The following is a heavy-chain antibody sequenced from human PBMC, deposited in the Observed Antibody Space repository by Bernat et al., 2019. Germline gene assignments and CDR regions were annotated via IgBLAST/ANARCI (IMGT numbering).Heavy chain of an antibody. CDR1: GGTFSSYT. CDR3: ARERLPYDSSGIGDAFDI. V-gene: IGHV1-69*08. J-gene: IGHJ3*02. CDR2: IIPILGIA. D-gene: IGHD3-22*01. Sequence: QVQLVRSGAEVKKPGSSVKVSCKASGGTFSSYTISWVRQAPGQGLEWMGRIIPILGIANYAQKFQGRVTITADKSTSTAYMELSSLRSEDTAVYYCARERLPYDSSGIGDAFDIWGQGTMVTVSS.